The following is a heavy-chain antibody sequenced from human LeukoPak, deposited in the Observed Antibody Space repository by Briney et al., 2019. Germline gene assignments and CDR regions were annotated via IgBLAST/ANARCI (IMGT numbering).Heavy chain of an antibody. Sequence: SGTLSLTCTVSGGSISSDYWQWIRQPPGKGLEWVGYIYNSGNNHYNSSLKSRVTISIDTSKNQFSLKLASVTAADTAVYYCATRGYWGQGTLVTVSS. CDR2: IYNSGNN. V-gene: IGHV4-59*08. CDR3: ATRGY. J-gene: IGHJ4*02. CDR1: GGSISSDY. D-gene: IGHD3-10*01.